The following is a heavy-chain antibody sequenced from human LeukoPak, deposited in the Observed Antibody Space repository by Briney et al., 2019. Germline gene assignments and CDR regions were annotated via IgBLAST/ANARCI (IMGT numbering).Heavy chain of an antibody. D-gene: IGHD5-24*01. CDR1: GGSFSGYY. Sequence: PSETLSLTCAVYGGSFSGYYWSWTRESPGKGLEWIGEINPSGNTNYNPSLKSRATISVDTSKNQFSLKLTSAAAADTTVYYCARRRDGHINPFDYWGQGTLVTVSS. V-gene: IGHV4-34*01. J-gene: IGHJ4*02. CDR2: INPSGNT. CDR3: ARRRDGHINPFDY.